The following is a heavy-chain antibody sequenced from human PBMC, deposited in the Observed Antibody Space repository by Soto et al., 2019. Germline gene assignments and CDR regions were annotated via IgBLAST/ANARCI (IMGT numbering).Heavy chain of an antibody. J-gene: IGHJ4*02. CDR3: ARDISPGYSGYDALFAY. Sequence: EVQLVESGGGLVQPGGSLRLSCAASGFTFSPYSMNWVRQAPGKGLEWVSYISSSSSTIYYADSVKGRFTISRDNAKNSLYLQMNSLSAEDTAVYYCARDISPGYSGYDALFAYWGQGTLVTVSS. D-gene: IGHD5-12*01. CDR2: ISSSSSTI. V-gene: IGHV3-48*01. CDR1: GFTFSPYS.